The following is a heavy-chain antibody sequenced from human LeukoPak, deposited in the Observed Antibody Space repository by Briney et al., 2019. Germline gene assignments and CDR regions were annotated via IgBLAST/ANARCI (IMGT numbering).Heavy chain of an antibody. J-gene: IGHJ4*02. CDR1: GGSISSDNYQ. Sequence: SETLSLTCTVSGGSISSDNYQWSWIRQPPGKGLEWIGYINYSGSTYYNPSLKSRVTISVDTSKNQFSLRLTSVTAADTAVFYCARYCRGGSCNGYYFDYWGQGTLVTVSS. CDR3: ARYCRGGSCNGYYFDY. D-gene: IGHD2-15*01. V-gene: IGHV4-30-4*02. CDR2: INYSGST.